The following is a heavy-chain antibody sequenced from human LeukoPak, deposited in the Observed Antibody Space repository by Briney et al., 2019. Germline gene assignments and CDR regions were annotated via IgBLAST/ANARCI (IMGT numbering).Heavy chain of an antibody. D-gene: IGHD5-18*01. V-gene: IGHV3-23*01. CDR3: ATPDTDWGPDY. Sequence: GGSLRLSCAASGFNFSSYAMSWVRQAPGKGLEWVSAISGSGGSTYYADSVKGRFTISRDNSKNTLYLQMNSLRDEDTAVYYCATPDTDWGPDYWGQGTLVTVSS. CDR2: ISGSGGST. CDR1: GFNFSSYA. J-gene: IGHJ4*02.